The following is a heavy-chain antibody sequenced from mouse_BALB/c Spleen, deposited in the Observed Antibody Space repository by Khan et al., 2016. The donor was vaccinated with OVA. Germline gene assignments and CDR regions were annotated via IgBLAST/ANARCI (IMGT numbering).Heavy chain of an antibody. J-gene: IGHJ4*01. V-gene: IGHV1-42*01. CDR1: GHSFTDYY. D-gene: IGHD2-4*01. Sequence: VQLQQSGPELVKTGASVKIPCKASGHSFTDYYMHWVRQSPEKSFEWIGEINPSTGGTRYNQKFKGKATMTVDKSSSTAYTQLKSLTSEDSAVYYCASGDYDGVYAMDYWGQGTSVTVSS. CDR2: INPSTGGT. CDR3: ASGDYDGVYAMDY.